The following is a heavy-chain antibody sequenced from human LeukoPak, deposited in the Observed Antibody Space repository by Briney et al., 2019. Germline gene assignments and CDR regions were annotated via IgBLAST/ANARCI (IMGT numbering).Heavy chain of an antibody. V-gene: IGHV3-30*01. CDR1: GFTFSSYA. CDR3: ARSSRSSGSENFDY. D-gene: IGHD3-10*01. J-gene: IGHJ4*02. CDR2: ISDDGSNK. Sequence: GRSLRLSCAASGFTFSSYAIHWVRQAPGKGLEWVAVISDDGSNKYYADSVKGRFTISRDNSKNTLYLQMNSLRAEDTAVYYCARSSRSSGSENFDYWGQGTLVTVSS.